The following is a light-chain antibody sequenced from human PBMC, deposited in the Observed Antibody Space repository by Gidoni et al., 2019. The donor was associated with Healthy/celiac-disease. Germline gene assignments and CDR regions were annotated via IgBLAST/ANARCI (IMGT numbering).Light chain of an antibody. Sequence: DIQMTQSTSSRSASVGDRVTITCRASPSISSYFNWYQQKPGKAPKLLIYAASSLQSGVPSRFSGSRSGTDFTLTISSLQPEYFSTYYCQQSYSTLPLTFGGGTKVEIK. CDR2: AAS. CDR1: PSISSY. J-gene: IGKJ4*01. V-gene: IGKV1-39*01. CDR3: QQSYSTLPLT.